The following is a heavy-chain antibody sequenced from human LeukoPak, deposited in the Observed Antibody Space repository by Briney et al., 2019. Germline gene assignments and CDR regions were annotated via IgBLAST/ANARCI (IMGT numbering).Heavy chain of an antibody. D-gene: IGHD3-10*01. CDR1: GYTLTELS. CDR2: FDPEDGET. Sequence: GASVKVSCKVSGYTLTELSMHWVRQAPGKGLEWMGGFDPEDGETTYALKFQGRVTMTEDTSTDTASMELSSLRSEDTAVYYCATDLRGVPAESWGQGTLVTVSS. CDR3: ATDLRGVPAES. J-gene: IGHJ5*02. V-gene: IGHV1-24*01.